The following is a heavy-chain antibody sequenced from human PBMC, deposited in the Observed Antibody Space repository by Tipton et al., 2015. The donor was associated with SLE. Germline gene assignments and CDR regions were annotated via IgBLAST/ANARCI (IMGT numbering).Heavy chain of an antibody. D-gene: IGHD1-1*01. V-gene: IGHV4-59*01. CDR3: ARGNRAEEELDL. CDR1: GGSISSYF. CDR2: VYYGVST. J-gene: IGHJ4*02. Sequence: LRLSCPVPGGSISSYFWTWIRQPPGKGLEWIGYVYYGVSTYNNPSLKSRLTISVDTSKNQFSLNLRSVTAADTAVYFCARGNRAEEELDLWGQGTLVTVSS.